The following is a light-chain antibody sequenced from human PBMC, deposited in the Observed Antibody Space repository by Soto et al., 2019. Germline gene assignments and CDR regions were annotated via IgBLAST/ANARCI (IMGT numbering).Light chain of an antibody. J-gene: IGKJ4*01. V-gene: IGKV3-20*01. CDR3: QQYGTSPLT. CDR2: GAS. Sequence: EIVLTQSPGTLSLSPGERATLSCRASQSVSSNYLAWYQQRPGQAPRLLIYGASSRATGIPDRFSGSGSGTDFHLTISRLEPEDFAVYYCQQYGTSPLTFGGGTKVEIK. CDR1: QSVSSNY.